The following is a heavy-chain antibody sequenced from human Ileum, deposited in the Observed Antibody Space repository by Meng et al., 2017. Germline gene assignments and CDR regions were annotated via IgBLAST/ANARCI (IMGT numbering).Heavy chain of an antibody. Sequence: VQLVESGGGLVQPGGSLRLSCAASGFTCSAYWMHGVRRAPGKELVLVSRMNTDGRRTGYADSVKGRFTISRDNAKNTLYLQMNSLRAEYTAVYYCARDINSGADYWGQGTLVTVSS. V-gene: IGHV3-74*01. CDR3: ARDINSGADY. D-gene: IGHD2-15*01. J-gene: IGHJ4*02. CDR1: GFTCSAYW. CDR2: MNTDGRRT.